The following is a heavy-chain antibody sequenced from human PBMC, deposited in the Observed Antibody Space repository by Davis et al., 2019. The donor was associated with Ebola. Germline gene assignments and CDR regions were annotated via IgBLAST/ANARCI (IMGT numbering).Heavy chain of an antibody. V-gene: IGHV3-74*01. CDR3: AREVTGTTLSYYYYYGMDV. Sequence: GESLKISCAASGFTFSSYWMHWVRQAPGKGLVWVSRINSDGSSTSYADSVKGRFTISRDNAKNTLYLQMNSLRAEDTAVYYCAREVTGTTLSYYYYYGMDVWGQGTMVTVSS. CDR2: INSDGSST. CDR1: GFTFSSYW. D-gene: IGHD1-20*01. J-gene: IGHJ6*02.